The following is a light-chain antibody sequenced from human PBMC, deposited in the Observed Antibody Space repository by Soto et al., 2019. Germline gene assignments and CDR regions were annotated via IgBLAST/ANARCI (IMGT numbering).Light chain of an antibody. CDR2: DVS. Sequence: QSALTQPASVSGSPGQSITISCTGTSSDVGGYNYVSWYQQHQGKAHKLMIYDVSNRPSGVSNRFSGSKSGNTASLTISGLQAEDEADYYCSSYTSSSSYVFGTGTKVTVL. CDR3: SSYTSSSSYV. V-gene: IGLV2-14*01. J-gene: IGLJ1*01. CDR1: SSDVGGYNY.